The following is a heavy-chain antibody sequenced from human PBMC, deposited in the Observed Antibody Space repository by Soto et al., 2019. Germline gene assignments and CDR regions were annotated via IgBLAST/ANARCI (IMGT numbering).Heavy chain of an antibody. CDR1: GYSFTSYW. Sequence: PGESLKISCKGSGYSFTSYWIGWVRQMPGKGLEWMGIIYPGDSDTRYSPSFQGLVTISADKSISTAYLQWSSLKASDTAMYYCARQDSVDYGDYRYYGMDVWGQGTKVTVYS. J-gene: IGHJ6*02. CDR2: IYPGDSDT. V-gene: IGHV5-51*01. D-gene: IGHD4-17*01. CDR3: ARQDSVDYGDYRYYGMDV.